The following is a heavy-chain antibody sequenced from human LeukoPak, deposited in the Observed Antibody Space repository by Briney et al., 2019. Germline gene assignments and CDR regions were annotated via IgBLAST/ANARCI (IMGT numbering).Heavy chain of an antibody. V-gene: IGHV4-30-2*01. J-gene: IGHJ1*01. D-gene: IGHD1-26*01. CDR2: IYHSGST. CDR3: ARGAPLFQH. CDR1: GDNISDFF. Sequence: SETLSLTCTVSGDNISDFFWSWMRQPPGKGLEWIGYIYHSGSTYYNPSLKSRVTISVDRSKNQFSLKLSSVTAADTAVYYCARGAPLFQHWGQGTLVTVSS.